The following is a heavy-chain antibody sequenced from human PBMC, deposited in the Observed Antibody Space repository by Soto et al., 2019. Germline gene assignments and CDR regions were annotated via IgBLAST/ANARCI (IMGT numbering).Heavy chain of an antibody. Sequence: SLQVSCKASGGTFSRQSITWVRQAPGKGVESMGGIIPTFGTSNYAPKFQGRVTFSADTPTGTAYMALSSLRSEDTAFYYCARGFNNNWDVSDLWGQATPVTVSP. CDR1: GGTFSRQS. J-gene: IGHJ5*02. V-gene: IGHV1-69*06. D-gene: IGHD1-1*01. CDR3: ARGFNNNWDVSDL. CDR2: IIPTFGTS.